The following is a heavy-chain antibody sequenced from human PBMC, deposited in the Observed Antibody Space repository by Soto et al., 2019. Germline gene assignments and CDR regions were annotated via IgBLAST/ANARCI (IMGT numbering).Heavy chain of an antibody. CDR1: GFTFSSYA. CDR2: ISYDGSNK. V-gene: IGHV3-30-3*01. D-gene: IGHD1-26*01. Sequence: PGGSLRLSCAASGFTFSSYAMHWVRQAPGKGLEWVAVISYDGSNKYYADSVKGRFTISRDNSKNTLYLQMNSLRAEDTAVYYCARDPGGSYLKYFQHWGQGTLVTVSS. CDR3: ARDPGGSYLKYFQH. J-gene: IGHJ1*01.